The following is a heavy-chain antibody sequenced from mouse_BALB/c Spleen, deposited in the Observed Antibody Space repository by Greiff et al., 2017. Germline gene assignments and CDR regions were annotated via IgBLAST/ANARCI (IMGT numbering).Heavy chain of an antibody. D-gene: IGHD2-4*01. J-gene: IGHJ4*01. Sequence: DVHLVESGGGLVKPGGSLQLSCAASGFPFRDYYMYWVRQTPEKRLAWVATISDGGSYTYYPDSVKGRFTISRDNAKNNLYLQMSSLKSEDTAMYYCARAPYDYEYAMDYWGQGNAVTVS. V-gene: IGHV5-4*02. CDR2: ISDGGSYT. CDR1: GFPFRDYY. CDR3: ARAPYDYEYAMDY.